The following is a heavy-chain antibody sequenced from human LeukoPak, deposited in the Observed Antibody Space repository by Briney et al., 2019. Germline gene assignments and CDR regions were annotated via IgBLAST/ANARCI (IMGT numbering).Heavy chain of an antibody. Sequence: PSETLSLTCTVSGGSISNYYRSWIRQPPGKGLESIGYVYYTGSTSYNPSLKSRVTISGDTSKNQFSLKLSSVTAADTAVYYCTRRGGSSSSDWFDPWGQGTLVIVSS. D-gene: IGHD6-6*01. V-gene: IGHV4-59*08. CDR2: VYYTGST. CDR3: TRRGGSSSSDWFDP. J-gene: IGHJ5*02. CDR1: GGSISNYY.